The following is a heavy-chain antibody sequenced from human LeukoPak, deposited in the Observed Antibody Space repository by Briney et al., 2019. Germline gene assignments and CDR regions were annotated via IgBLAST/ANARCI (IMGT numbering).Heavy chain of an antibody. CDR1: RYTFTNYA. Sequence: ASVKVSFKASRYTFTNYAMNWVRQAPGLGLEWMGWINTNTGNPTYAQGFTGRFVFSLDTSVSTAYLQISSLKAEDTAVYYCARESGYSNTHDAFDIWGQGTMVTVSS. V-gene: IGHV7-4-1*02. J-gene: IGHJ3*02. CDR3: ARESGYSNTHDAFDI. D-gene: IGHD6-13*01. CDR2: INTNTGNP.